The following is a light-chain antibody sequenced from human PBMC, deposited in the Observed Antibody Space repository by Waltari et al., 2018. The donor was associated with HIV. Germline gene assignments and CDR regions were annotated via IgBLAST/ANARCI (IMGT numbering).Light chain of an antibody. J-gene: IGLJ2*01. CDR3: SSYGDNIRVL. V-gene: IGLV2-8*01. Sequence: QSALTQPPSASGSLGQSVTISCTGSSSGIGAYDSVSWLQQHPNNAPKLLLYEVSKRPSGVPDRFSGSRSGETAFLSVSGLQPDDTAAYFCSSYGDNIRVLFGGGTNLTVL. CDR2: EVS. CDR1: SSGIGAYDS.